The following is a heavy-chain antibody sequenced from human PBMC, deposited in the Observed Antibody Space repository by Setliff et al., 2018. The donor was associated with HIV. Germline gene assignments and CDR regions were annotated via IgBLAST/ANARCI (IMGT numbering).Heavy chain of an antibody. J-gene: IGHJ4*02. Sequence: SETLSLTCNVSGGSISSSSHYWNWFRRPAGQGLEWIGRIYGTGSTFYNPSVKSRATFAVDTARSQFSLNLRTVTAADTAVYYCARDLGSGHFDYWGQGTLVTVSS. CDR1: GGSISSSSHY. V-gene: IGHV4-61*02. CDR2: IYGTGST. CDR3: ARDLGSGHFDY.